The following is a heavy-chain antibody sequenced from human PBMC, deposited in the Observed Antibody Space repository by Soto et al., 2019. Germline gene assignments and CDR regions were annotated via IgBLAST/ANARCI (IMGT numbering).Heavy chain of an antibody. Sequence: GASVKVSCKASGYTFTYYEITWVRQAPGQGLEWMGWISAYSGNTNYAQKLQGRLTMTTDTSKNTAYMELRSLRSDDTAVYYCARVVKAGDYGDYGRYYFDYWGHGTLVTVSS. J-gene: IGHJ4*01. D-gene: IGHD4-17*01. V-gene: IGHV1-18*04. CDR1: GYTFTYYE. CDR2: ISAYSGNT. CDR3: ARVVKAGDYGDYGRYYFDY.